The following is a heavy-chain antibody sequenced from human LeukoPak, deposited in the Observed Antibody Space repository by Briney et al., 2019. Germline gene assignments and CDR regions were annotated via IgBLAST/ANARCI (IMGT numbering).Heavy chain of an antibody. CDR1: GFTFSSYS. D-gene: IGHD6-13*01. CDR2: ISSSSSYI. V-gene: IGHV3-21*01. Sequence: PGGSLRLSCAASGFTFSSYSMNWVRQAPGKGLEWVSSISSSSSYIYYADSVKGRFTISRDNAKNSLYLQMNSLRAEDTAVYYCARLSDYGSSWYFYYYGMDVWGQGTTVTVSS. J-gene: IGHJ6*02. CDR3: ARLSDYGSSWYFYYYGMDV.